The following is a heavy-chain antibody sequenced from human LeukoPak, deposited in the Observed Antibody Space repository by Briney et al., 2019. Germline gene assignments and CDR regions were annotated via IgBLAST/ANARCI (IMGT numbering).Heavy chain of an antibody. D-gene: IGHD3-3*01. CDR3: AKDFWSGNYQSGGLDV. Sequence: GGSLRLSCAASGFTFRNFAMSWVRQAPGKGLEWVSHITNNADATYYAASVKGRFTVSRDNSNNILYLQLDSLRAEDAAVYYCAKDFWSGNYQSGGLDVWAQGSTVTVSS. J-gene: IGHJ6*02. CDR1: GFTFRNFA. CDR2: ITNNADAT. V-gene: IGHV3-23*01.